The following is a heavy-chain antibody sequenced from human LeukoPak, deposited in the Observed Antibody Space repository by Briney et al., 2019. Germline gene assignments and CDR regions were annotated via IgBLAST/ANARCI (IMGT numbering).Heavy chain of an antibody. J-gene: IGHJ4*01. D-gene: IGHD3-10*01. CDR3: ARDPYKSGSSYFDY. Sequence: GGSLRLSCAASGFSVSTNYMSWVRQAPGKGLEWVSAIYSGGSTLYADSVKGRFTISRDNSKNTLYLQMNSLRGEDTAVYYCARDPYKSGSSYFDYWGKGTMVTVSS. CDR1: GFSVSTNY. V-gene: IGHV3-53*01. CDR2: IYSGGST.